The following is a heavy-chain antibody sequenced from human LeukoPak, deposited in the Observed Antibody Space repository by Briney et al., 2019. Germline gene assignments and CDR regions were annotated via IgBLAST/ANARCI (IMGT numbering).Heavy chain of an antibody. V-gene: IGHV4-31*03. CDR2: IHNSRGT. Sequence: SETLSLTCSVSGGSITSDIFYWNCIRQHPGKGPEWIGSIHNSRGTSYNPSLESRLTISVDTSENQFFLKMSSVTAADSAMYYCGKVGGNSDSWGQGNRLTVSS. D-gene: IGHD4-23*01. CDR1: GGSITSDIFY. CDR3: GKVGGNSDS. J-gene: IGHJ5*01.